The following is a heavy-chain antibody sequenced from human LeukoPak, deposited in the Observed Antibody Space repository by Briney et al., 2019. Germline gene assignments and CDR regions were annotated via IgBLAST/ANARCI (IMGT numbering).Heavy chain of an antibody. CDR2: IRHDSSPI. Sequence: GGSLRLSCAASGFTFSSSEMNWVRQAPGKGLEWVSYIRHDSSPIYYADFVKGRFTMSRDNAKNSLYLQMKSLRDEDAAVYYCARASRSGYDYWGQGTLVTVSS. V-gene: IGHV3-48*02. D-gene: IGHD3-22*01. CDR3: ARASRSGYDY. CDR1: GFTFSSSE. J-gene: IGHJ4*02.